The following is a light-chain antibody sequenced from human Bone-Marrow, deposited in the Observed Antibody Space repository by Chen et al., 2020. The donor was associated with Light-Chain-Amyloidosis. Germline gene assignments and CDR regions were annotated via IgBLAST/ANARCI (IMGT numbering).Light chain of an antibody. CDR2: EDD. V-gene: IGLV6-57*01. CDR3: QSYQGSSQGV. J-gene: IGLJ3*02. CDR1: SGRIATNY. Sequence: NFMLTQPHSVSESPGKTVIISCTRSSGRIATNYVQWYQQPPGSSPTTVIYEDDQRPAGVPDRFPGSIDRSSNSASLTISGLKTEDEADYYCQSYQGSSQGVFGGGTKLTVL.